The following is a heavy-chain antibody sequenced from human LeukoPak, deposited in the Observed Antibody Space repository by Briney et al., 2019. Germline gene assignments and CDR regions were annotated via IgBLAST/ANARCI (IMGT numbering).Heavy chain of an antibody. V-gene: IGHV4-34*01. CDR2: IKHSGST. J-gene: IGHJ6*03. CDR3: ARNYYYYYMDV. Sequence: PSETLSLTCAVYGGSFSGYYWSWIRQPPGKGLEWIGEIKHSGSTNYNPSLKSRVTISVDTSKNQFSLKLSSVTAADTAVYYCARNYYYYYMDVWGKGTTVTVSS. CDR1: GGSFSGYY.